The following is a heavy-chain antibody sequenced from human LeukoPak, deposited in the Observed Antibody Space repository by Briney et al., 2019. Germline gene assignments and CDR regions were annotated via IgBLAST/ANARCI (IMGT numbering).Heavy chain of an antibody. D-gene: IGHD3-22*01. Sequence: GGSLRLSCAASGFTVSSNYMSWVRKAPGKGLEWVSVIYSGGSTYYADSVKGRFTISRDNSKNTLYLQMNSLRAEDTAVYYCASDYYDSSGPGYWGQGTLVTVSS. CDR1: GFTVSSNY. CDR3: ASDYYDSSGPGY. J-gene: IGHJ4*02. V-gene: IGHV3-53*01. CDR2: IYSGGST.